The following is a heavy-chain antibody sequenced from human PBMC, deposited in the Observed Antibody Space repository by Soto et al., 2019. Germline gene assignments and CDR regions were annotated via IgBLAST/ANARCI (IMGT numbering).Heavy chain of an antibody. CDR2: ISYDGSNE. J-gene: IGHJ6*02. D-gene: IGHD2-2*01. CDR1: GFTFSSYA. CDR3: ARDQQLIRGENYFYGMDV. V-gene: IGHV3-30-3*01. Sequence: PGGSLRLSCAASGFTFSSYAMHWVRRAPGKGLEWVAVISYDGSNEYYADSVKGRFTISRDNSKSTLFLQMNSLRAEDTAVYYCARDQQLIRGENYFYGMDVWGQGTTVTVSS.